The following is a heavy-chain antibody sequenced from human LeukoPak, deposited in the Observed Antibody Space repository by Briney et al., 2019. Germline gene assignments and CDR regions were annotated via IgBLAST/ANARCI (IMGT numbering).Heavy chain of an antibody. V-gene: IGHV3-21*01. D-gene: IGHD2-2*01. CDR3: ARDLRYCSSASCSENGALDI. Sequence: NPGGSLRLSCAASGFTFSSYSMNWVRQAPGEGLEWVSSISSSGSFIYYADSVKGRFTISRDNARNSLFLQMNSLRAEDTAVYYCARDLRYCSSASCSENGALDIWGQGTMVTVSS. CDR2: ISSSGSFI. CDR1: GFTFSSYS. J-gene: IGHJ3*02.